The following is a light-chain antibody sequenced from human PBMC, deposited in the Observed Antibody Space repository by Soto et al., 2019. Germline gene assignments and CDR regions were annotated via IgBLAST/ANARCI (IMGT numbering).Light chain of an antibody. Sequence: QSVLTQPASVSGSPGQSITISCTGTSRDVGGYNYVSWYQQHPGKAPKLMIYDVSNRPSGVSNRFSGSKSDNTASLTISGLQAEYEADYYCSSYTSSSTVVFGGGTKLTVL. CDR2: DVS. CDR1: SRDVGGYNY. CDR3: SSYTSSSTVV. J-gene: IGLJ2*01. V-gene: IGLV2-14*01.